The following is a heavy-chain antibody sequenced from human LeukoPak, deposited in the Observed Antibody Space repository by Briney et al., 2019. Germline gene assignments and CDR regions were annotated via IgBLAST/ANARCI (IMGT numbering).Heavy chain of an antibody. J-gene: IGHJ3*02. CDR1: GFTFSSYG. CDR2: IWYDGSNK. V-gene: IGHV3-33*01. Sequence: GGSLRLSCAASGFTFSSYGMHWVRQAPGKGLEWVAVIWYDGSNKYYADSVKGRFTISGDNSKNTLYLQMNSLRAEDTAVYYCARDGPSMIVVVAHDAFDIWGQGTMVTVSS. CDR3: ARDGPSMIVVVAHDAFDI. D-gene: IGHD3-22*01.